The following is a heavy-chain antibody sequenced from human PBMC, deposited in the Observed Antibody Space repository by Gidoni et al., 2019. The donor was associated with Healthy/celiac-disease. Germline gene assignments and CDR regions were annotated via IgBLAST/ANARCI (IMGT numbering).Heavy chain of an antibody. D-gene: IGHD6-19*01. CDR1: GFTFSSYS. V-gene: IGHV3-21*01. CDR3: ARDGGSSGWPEFAHFDY. CDR2: ISSSSSYI. Sequence: EVQLVESGGGLVKPGGSLRLSCAASGFTFSSYSMNWVRQAPGKGLEWVSSISSSSSYIYYADSVKGRFTISRDNAKNSLYLQMNSLSAEDTAVYYCARDGGSSGWPEFAHFDYWGQGTLVTVSS. J-gene: IGHJ4*02.